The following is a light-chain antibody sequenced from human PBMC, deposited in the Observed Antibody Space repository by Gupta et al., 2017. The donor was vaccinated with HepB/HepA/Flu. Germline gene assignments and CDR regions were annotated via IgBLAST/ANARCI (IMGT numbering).Light chain of an antibody. CDR1: NSGSKS. Sequence: SYVLTQPPSIPVAPGKTARTTCGGNNSGSKSVHWYQQKPSQAPVLIVYDDSDRPSGIPARFSSSNSANTATLTISRDEAGDEADYYCQVWDSSSDHVVFGGGTKLTVL. CDR2: DDS. J-gene: IGLJ2*01. V-gene: IGLV3-21*03. CDR3: QVWDSSSDHVV.